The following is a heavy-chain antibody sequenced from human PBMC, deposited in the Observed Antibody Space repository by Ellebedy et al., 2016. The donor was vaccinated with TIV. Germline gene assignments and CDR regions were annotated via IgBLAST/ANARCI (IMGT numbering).Heavy chain of an antibody. J-gene: IGHJ2*01. CDR2: ISGSGGST. CDR3: ARERNYYFDL. CDR1: GFTFSSYA. V-gene: IGHV3-23*01. D-gene: IGHD1-7*01. Sequence: GESLKISCAASGFTFSSYAMSWVRQAPGKGLEWVSAISGSGGSTYYADSVKGRFTISRDNSKNSLYLQMNSLKTEDTAVYYCARERNYYFDLWGRGNLVTVSS.